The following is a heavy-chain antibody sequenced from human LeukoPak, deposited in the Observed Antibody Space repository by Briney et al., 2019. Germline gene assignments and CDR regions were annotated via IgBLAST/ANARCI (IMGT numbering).Heavy chain of an antibody. D-gene: IGHD3-3*01. Sequence: SETLSLTCTVSGGSISSHYWSWIRQPPGKGLEWIGYIYYSGSTNYNPSFKSRVNISVDTSKNQFSLKLSSVTAADTAVYYCAREFIVYDFWSGYSDYYYMDVWGKGTTVTVSS. CDR2: IYYSGST. CDR3: AREFIVYDFWSGYSDYYYMDV. J-gene: IGHJ6*03. CDR1: GGSISSHY. V-gene: IGHV4-59*11.